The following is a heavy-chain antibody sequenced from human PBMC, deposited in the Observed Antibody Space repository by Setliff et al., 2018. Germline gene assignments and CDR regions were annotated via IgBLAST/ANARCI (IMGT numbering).Heavy chain of an antibody. J-gene: IGHJ4*02. Sequence: ASVKVSCKASGYTFTTYGISWMRQAPGQSLEWMGWINGVNGNTKYSQNFQGRVTFTSDTSANTAFMELSSLRSEDSSMYYCARGQTVGPNSGKDYWGQGTLVTVSS. CDR1: GYTFTTYG. V-gene: IGHV1-3*01. D-gene: IGHD1-26*01. CDR2: INGVNGNT. CDR3: ARGQTVGPNSGKDY.